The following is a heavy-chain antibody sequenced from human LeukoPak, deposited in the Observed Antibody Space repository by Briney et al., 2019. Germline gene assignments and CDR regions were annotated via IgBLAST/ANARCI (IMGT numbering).Heavy chain of an antibody. V-gene: IGHV3-7*01. J-gene: IGHJ1*01. D-gene: IGHD6-19*01. Sequence: GGSLRLSCEASGFTFSSDWMGWVRQAPGKGLEWVANVNADGSDTYHVDSVKGRFTISRSNAKKSLFLQTNSLRVEDTALYYCVRWGVTAGMQDWGQGTLITVS. CDR1: GFTFSSDW. CDR2: VNADGSDT. CDR3: VRWGVTAGMQD.